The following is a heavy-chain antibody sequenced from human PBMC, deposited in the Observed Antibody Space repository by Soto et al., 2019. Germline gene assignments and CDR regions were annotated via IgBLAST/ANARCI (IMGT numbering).Heavy chain of an antibody. J-gene: IGHJ6*03. CDR3: ARGGLGQQVPAALRSYYYYYYMDV. CDR1: GGSISSYY. CDR2: IYYSGST. D-gene: IGHD2-2*01. Sequence: PSETLSLTCTVSGGSISSYYWSWIRQPPGKGLEWIGYIYYSGSTNYNPSLKSRVTISVDTSKNQFSLKLSSVTAADTAVYYCARGGLGQQVPAALRSYYYYYYMDVWGKGTTVTVSS. V-gene: IGHV4-59*01.